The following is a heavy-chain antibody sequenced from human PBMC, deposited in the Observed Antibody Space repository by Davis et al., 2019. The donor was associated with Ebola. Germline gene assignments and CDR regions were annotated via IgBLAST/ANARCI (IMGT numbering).Heavy chain of an antibody. V-gene: IGHV3-23*01. J-gene: IGHJ4*02. D-gene: IGHD3-3*01. Sequence: PGGSLSLSCTASGFTFSTYAMTWVRQSPGKGLEWVSAISGLGGSTYFADSVKGRFTISRDNSKSTMYLQMNNLRAEDTAIYYCAKDHYDFWSGYYAPYFDHWGQGTLVAVSS. CDR1: GFTFSTYA. CDR2: ISGLGGST. CDR3: AKDHYDFWSGYYAPYFDH.